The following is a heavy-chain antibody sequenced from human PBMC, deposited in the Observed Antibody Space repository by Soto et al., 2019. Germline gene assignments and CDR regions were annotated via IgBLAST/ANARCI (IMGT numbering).Heavy chain of an antibody. CDR2: SYYSGST. V-gene: IGHV4-31*03. J-gene: IGHJ2*01. Sequence: QVQLQESGPGLVKPSQTLSLTCTVSGGSISSGGYYWSWIRQHPGKGLEWIGYSYYSGSTYYNPYIYSRVTISGDTSKNQFSLKLSSVTAADTAVYYGARDRGYCSGGSCYSLWYFDLWGRGTLVTVSS. CDR3: ARDRGYCSGGSCYSLWYFDL. D-gene: IGHD2-15*01. CDR1: GGSISSGGYY.